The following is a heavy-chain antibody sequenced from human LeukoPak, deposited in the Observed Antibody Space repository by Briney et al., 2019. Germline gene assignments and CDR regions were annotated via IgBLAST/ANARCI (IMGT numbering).Heavy chain of an antibody. CDR1: GGSISSGGYS. Sequence: PSETLSLTCAVSGGSISSGGYSWSWIRQPPGKGLEWIGYIYHSGSTYYNPSLKSRVTIPVDRSKNQFSLKLSSVTAADTAVYYCARLSNVDTAMVTWGQGTLVTVSS. V-gene: IGHV4-30-2*01. CDR2: IYHSGST. D-gene: IGHD5-18*01. J-gene: IGHJ5*02. CDR3: ARLSNVDTAMVT.